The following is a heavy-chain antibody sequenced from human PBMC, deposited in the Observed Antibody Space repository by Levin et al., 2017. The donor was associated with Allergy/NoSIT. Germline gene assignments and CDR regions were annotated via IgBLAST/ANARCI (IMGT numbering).Heavy chain of an antibody. J-gene: IGHJ4*02. CDR2: IYSGGTT. Sequence: GGSLRLSCAASGITVSSHYMSWVRQAPGRGLEWVSSIYSGGTTYYADSVKGRFTISRDNSKSTLYLQMNTLRVEDTAVYYCTRSRDCSGGACYRGVFDYWGQGSLVTVSS. CDR3: TRSRDCSGGACYRGVFDY. CDR1: GITVSSHY. D-gene: IGHD2-15*01. V-gene: IGHV3-66*01.